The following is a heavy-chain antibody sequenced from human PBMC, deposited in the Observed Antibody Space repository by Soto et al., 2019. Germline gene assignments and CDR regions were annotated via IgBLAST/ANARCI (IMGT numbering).Heavy chain of an antibody. CDR3: SSRVTDAPT. Sequence: QVQLQESGPGLVKPSGTLSPTCAVSGASISSGWWTWVRQPPGKGLEWIGETLYSGRTNYNSSLNSRVTISIDKSKKQFSLNLSSVTAADTAVYYCSSRVTDAPTWGQGTLVTVSS. D-gene: IGHD3-10*01. CDR1: GASISSGW. V-gene: IGHV4-4*02. CDR2: TLYSGRT. J-gene: IGHJ5*02.